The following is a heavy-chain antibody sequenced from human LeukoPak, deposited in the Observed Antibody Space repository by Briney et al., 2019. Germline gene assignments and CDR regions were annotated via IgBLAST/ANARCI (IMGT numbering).Heavy chain of an antibody. Sequence: PSETLSLTCTVSGGPISSYYWSWIRQPPGKGLEWIGYIYYSGSTNYNPSLKSRVTISEDTSKNQFSLKLSSVTAADTAVYYCARRIAARPPYYYYYYMDVWGKGTTVTVSS. CDR2: IYYSGST. D-gene: IGHD6-6*01. J-gene: IGHJ6*03. V-gene: IGHV4-59*01. CDR1: GGPISSYY. CDR3: ARRIAARPPYYYYYYMDV.